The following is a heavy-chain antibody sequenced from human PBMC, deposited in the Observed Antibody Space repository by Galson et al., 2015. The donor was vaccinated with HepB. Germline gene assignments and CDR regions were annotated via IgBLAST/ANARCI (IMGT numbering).Heavy chain of an antibody. D-gene: IGHD6-19*01. V-gene: IGHV3-21*01. Sequence: SLRLSCAASGFTLGSYSMNWVRQAPGKGLEWVSSISSSSSYIYYADSVRGRFTISRDNAKNSLYLQMTSLRAEDTAVYYCAQGSDRMQWLVLTRLGYWGEGTLVTVSS. J-gene: IGHJ4*02. CDR2: ISSSSSYI. CDR3: AQGSDRMQWLVLTRLGY. CDR1: GFTLGSYS.